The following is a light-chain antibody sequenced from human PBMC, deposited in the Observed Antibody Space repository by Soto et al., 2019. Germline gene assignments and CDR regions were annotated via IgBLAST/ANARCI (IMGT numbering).Light chain of an antibody. J-gene: IGKJ2*01. V-gene: IGKV3-11*01. CDR1: QSVSSY. CDR3: QQRFNWPRFT. CDR2: DAS. Sequence: EIVLTQSPATLSLSPGERATLSCRASQSVSSYLAWYQQKPGQAPRLLIYDASNRATGIPARFSGGGSGTDLTLTISSLEPEEFAVYYCQQRFNWPRFTFGLRTKLEIK.